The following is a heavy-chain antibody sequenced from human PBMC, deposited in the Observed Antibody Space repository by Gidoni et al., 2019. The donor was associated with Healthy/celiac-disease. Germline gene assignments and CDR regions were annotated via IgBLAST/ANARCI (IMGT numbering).Heavy chain of an antibody. CDR3: ARQRLRFLEWRHYYYYGMDV. CDR2: IIPIFGTA. V-gene: IGHV1-69*06. J-gene: IGHJ6*02. CDR1: GGTFSRYA. D-gene: IGHD3-3*01. Sequence: QVQLVQSGAEVKKPGSSVKVSCKASGGTFSRYAISWVRQAPGQGLEWMGGIIPIFGTANYAQKFQGRVTITADKSTSTAYMELSSLRSEDTAVYYCARQRLRFLEWRHYYYYGMDVWGQGTTVTVSS.